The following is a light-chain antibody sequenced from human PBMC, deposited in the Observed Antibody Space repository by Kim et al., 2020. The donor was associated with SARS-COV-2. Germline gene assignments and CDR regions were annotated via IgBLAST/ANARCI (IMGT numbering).Light chain of an antibody. J-gene: IGKJ2*01. Sequence: EIVMTQSPATLSVSPGERATLSCRASQSVSSNLAWYQQKPGQAPRLLMYDASTRATGIPARLSGSGSGTEFTLTISSLQSEDFAVYHCQQYHNWPYTFGQGTKLEI. V-gene: IGKV3-15*01. CDR1: QSVSSN. CDR3: QQYHNWPYT. CDR2: DAS.